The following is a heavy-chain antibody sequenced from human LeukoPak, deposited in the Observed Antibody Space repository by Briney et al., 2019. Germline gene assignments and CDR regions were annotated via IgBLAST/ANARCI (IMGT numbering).Heavy chain of an antibody. CDR1: GYTFTSYG. CDR3: ARHPGIAAAASDYYFDY. CDR2: ISAYNGNT. Sequence: ASVKVSCKASGYTFTSYGISWVRQAPGQGLEWMGWISAYNGNTNYAQKLQGRVTMTTDTSTSTAYMELRSLRSDDTAVYYCARHPGIAAAASDYYFDYWGQGTLVTVSS. V-gene: IGHV1-18*01. D-gene: IGHD6-13*01. J-gene: IGHJ4*02.